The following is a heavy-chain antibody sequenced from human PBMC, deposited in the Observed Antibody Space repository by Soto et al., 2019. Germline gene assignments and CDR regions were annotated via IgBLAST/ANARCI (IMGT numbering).Heavy chain of an antibody. CDR2: IYYSGST. CDR3: ARHPSDFWFDP. Sequence: PSETLSLTCTVXGGSISSSSYFWGWIRQPPGKGLEWIGSIYYSGSTYYNPSLKSRVTVSVDTSKNQFSLKLSSVTAADTAVYYCARHPSDFWFDPWGQGTLVTVSS. J-gene: IGHJ5*02. CDR1: GGSISSSSYF. V-gene: IGHV4-39*01. D-gene: IGHD2-21*02.